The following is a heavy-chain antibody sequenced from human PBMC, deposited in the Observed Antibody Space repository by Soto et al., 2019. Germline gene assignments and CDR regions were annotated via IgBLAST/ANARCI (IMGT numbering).Heavy chain of an antibody. J-gene: IGHJ6*01. CDR1: GGTFSSYA. CDR3: AANTIGYCSSTSSYRDYYYYGRDV. D-gene: IGHD2-2*01. Sequence: SVKVSCKASGGTFSSYAISWVRQAPGQGLEWMGGIIPIFGTANYAQKFQGRVTITADESTSTAYMELSSLRSEDTAVYYCAANTIGYCSSTSSYRDYYYYGRDVWGEGTTVTVSS. CDR2: IIPIFGTA. V-gene: IGHV1-69*13.